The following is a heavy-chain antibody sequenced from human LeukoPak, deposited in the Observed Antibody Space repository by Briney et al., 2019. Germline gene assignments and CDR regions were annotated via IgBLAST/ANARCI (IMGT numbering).Heavy chain of an antibody. CDR3: AREVTYSNYGGAADRSPYFDY. J-gene: IGHJ4*02. D-gene: IGHD4-11*01. V-gene: IGHV4-30-2*01. Sequence: PSETLSLTCAVSGGSISSGGYSWSWIRQPPGKGLEWIGYIYYSESTYYNPSLKSRVTISVDRSKNQFSLKLSSVTAADTAVYYCAREVTYSNYGGAADRSPYFDYWGQGTLVTVSS. CDR2: IYYSEST. CDR1: GGSISSGGYS.